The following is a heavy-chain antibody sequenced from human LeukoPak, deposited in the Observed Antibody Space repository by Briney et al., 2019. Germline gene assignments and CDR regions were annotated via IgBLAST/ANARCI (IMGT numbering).Heavy chain of an antibody. D-gene: IGHD2-21*02. V-gene: IGHV3-30-3*01. J-gene: IGHJ4*02. CDR3: VREDTPATANY. CDR2: ISYDGSNK. CDR1: GFTFSSYA. Sequence: GGSLRLSCAASGFTFSSYAMHWVRQAPGKGLEWVAVISYDGSNKYYADSVTGRFTISRDNSKDTLFLQMHSLRPGDTAVYYCVREDTPATANYWGQGTLVTISS.